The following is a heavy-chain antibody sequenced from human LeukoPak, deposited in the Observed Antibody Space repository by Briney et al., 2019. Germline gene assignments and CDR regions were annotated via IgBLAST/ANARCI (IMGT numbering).Heavy chain of an antibody. D-gene: IGHD2-21*02. V-gene: IGHV3-30-3*01. J-gene: IGHJ4*02. CDR3: VREDTPATANY. CDR2: ISYDGSNK. CDR1: GFTFSSYA. Sequence: GGSLRLSCAASGFTFSSYAMHWVRQAPGKGLEWVAVISYDGSNKYYADSVTGRFTISRDNSKDTLFLQMHSLRPGDTAVYYCVREDTPATANYWGQGTLVTISS.